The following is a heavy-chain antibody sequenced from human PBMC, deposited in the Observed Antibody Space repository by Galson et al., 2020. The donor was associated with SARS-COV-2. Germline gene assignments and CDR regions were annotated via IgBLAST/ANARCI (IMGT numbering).Heavy chain of an antibody. CDR1: GYSISSGYY. V-gene: IGHV4-38-2*01. J-gene: IGHJ3*02. D-gene: IGHD3-22*01. CDR2: IHHSGST. CDR3: ARLSRDRAFDI. Sequence: SETLSLTCAVSGYSISSGYYWGWIRQPPGKGLEWIGSIHHSGSTYYNPSLKSRVTISVDTSKNQFSLKLSSVTAADTAVYYCARLSRDRAFDIWGQGTMVTVSS.